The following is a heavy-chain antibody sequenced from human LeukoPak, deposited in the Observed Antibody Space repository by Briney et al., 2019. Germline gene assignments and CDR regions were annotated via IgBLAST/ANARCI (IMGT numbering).Heavy chain of an antibody. V-gene: IGHV4-34*01. CDR2: INHSGST. Sequence: SETLSLTCAVYGGSFSGYYWSWIRQPPGKGLEWIGEINHSGSTNYNPSLKSRVTISVDTSKSQFSLKLSSVTAADTAVYYCARVPLGYCSSTSCRPYNWFDPWGQGTLVTVSS. J-gene: IGHJ5*02. D-gene: IGHD2-2*01. CDR3: ARVPLGYCSSTSCRPYNWFDP. CDR1: GGSFSGYY.